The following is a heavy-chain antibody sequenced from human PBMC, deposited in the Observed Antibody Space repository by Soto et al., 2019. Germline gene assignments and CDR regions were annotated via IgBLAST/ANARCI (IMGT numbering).Heavy chain of an antibody. CDR3: AGRYGGNLDY. J-gene: IGHJ4*02. D-gene: IGHD1-1*01. V-gene: IGHV4-59*08. CDR1: GGSISSYY. Sequence: QVQLQESGPGRVKPSETLSLTCTVSGGSISSYYWSWIRQPPGKGLEWIGSIYYSGSTNYNPSLKSRVTISVDTAKNQCSLKLRSATAADTAVYYCAGRYGGNLDYWGQGTLVTVSS. CDR2: IYYSGST.